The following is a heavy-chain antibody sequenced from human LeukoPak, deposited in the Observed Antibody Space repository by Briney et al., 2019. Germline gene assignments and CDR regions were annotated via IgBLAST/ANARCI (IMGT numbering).Heavy chain of an antibody. J-gene: IGHJ4*02. CDR2: FDPEDGET. CDR3: ARDLFYSVSGTYYNVGRVFNY. V-gene: IGHV1-24*01. Sequence: ASVKVSCKVSGYTLTELSMHWVRQAPGKGLEWMGGFDPEDGETTYAQKFQGRVTMTEDTSTDTAYMELSSLRSEDTAVYYCARDLFYSVSGTYYNVGRVFNYWGQGTLVTVSS. CDR1: GYTLTELS. D-gene: IGHD3-10*01.